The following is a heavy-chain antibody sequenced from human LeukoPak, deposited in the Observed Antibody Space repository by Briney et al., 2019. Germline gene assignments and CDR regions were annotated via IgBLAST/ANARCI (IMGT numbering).Heavy chain of an antibody. Sequence: GGSLRLSCAASGFTFDDYAMPWVRQAPGKGLEWVSGISWNSGSIGYADSVKGRFTISRDNAKNSLYLQMNSLRAEDTALYYCAKGVSSDYWGQGTLVTVSS. J-gene: IGHJ4*02. V-gene: IGHV3-9*01. CDR3: AKGVSSDY. CDR2: ISWNSGSI. D-gene: IGHD3-10*01. CDR1: GFTFDDYA.